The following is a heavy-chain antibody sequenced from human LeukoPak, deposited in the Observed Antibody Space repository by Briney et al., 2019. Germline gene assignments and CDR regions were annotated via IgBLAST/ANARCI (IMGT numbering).Heavy chain of an antibody. CDR1: DGSISSADYY. V-gene: IGHV4-30-4*01. J-gene: IGHJ4*02. D-gene: IGHD4-17*01. CDR2: IYYSGST. Sequence: PSETLSLTCTVSDGSISSADYYWSWIRQPPRQGLEWIGYIYYSGSTFYNPSLKSRVTISIDTSKNQFSLKLTSVTAADTAVYYCARANGDYRFDCWGQGTLVTVSS. CDR3: ARANGDYRFDC.